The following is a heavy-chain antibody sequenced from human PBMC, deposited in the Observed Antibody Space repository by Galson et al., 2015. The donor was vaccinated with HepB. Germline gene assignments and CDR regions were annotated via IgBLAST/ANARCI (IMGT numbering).Heavy chain of an antibody. CDR2: INPSDGYT. Sequence: SVKVSCKASGYTFSSSYIHWVRQAPGQGLEWLGLINPSDGYTSYAQRFKGRVTMARDTSTSTVYVELSGLRSEDTAMYYCALSGSVTVEIVSIRWGQGTLVTVSS. J-gene: IGHJ4*02. D-gene: IGHD5-24*01. V-gene: IGHV1-46*01. CDR1: GYTFSSSY. CDR3: ALSGSVTVEIVSIR.